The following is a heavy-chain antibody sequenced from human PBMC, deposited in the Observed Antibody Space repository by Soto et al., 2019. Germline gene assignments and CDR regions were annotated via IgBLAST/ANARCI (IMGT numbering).Heavy chain of an antibody. CDR3: ARESIAVAGIFDY. V-gene: IGHV4-59*01. CDR1: GGSIISYY. CDR2: IYYSGST. J-gene: IGHJ4*02. Sequence: SETLSLTCTVSGGSIISYYWSWSRQPPGKGLEWIGYIYYSGSTNYNPSLKSRVTISVDTSKNQFSLKLSSVTAADTAVYYCARESIAVAGIFDYWGQGTLVTVSS. D-gene: IGHD6-19*01.